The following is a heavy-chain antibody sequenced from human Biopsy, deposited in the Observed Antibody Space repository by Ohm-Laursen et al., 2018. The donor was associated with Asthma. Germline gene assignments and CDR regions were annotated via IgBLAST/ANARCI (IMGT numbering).Heavy chain of an antibody. CDR1: GFSFSNFA. Sequence: SLRLSCAASGFSFSNFAIHWVRQAPGKGLEWVGVISKDASTQDYADSVKGRFTIPRDNSKNTLSLQMNSLTAEDTAVYYCAREGVAGTHIEDWGQGTLVTVSS. V-gene: IGHV3-30*01. CDR2: ISKDASTQ. CDR3: AREGVAGTHIED. D-gene: IGHD6-19*01. J-gene: IGHJ4*02.